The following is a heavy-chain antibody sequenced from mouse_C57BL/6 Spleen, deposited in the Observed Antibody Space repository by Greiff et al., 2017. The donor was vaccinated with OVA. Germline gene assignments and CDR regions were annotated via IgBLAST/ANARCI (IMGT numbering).Heavy chain of an antibody. CDR1: GYTLTSYW. J-gene: IGHJ2*01. CDR2: IYPSDSET. V-gene: IGHV1-61*01. CDR3: AREDYDDQGDY. Sequence: VQLQQPGAELVRPGSSVKLSCKASGYTLTSYWMDWVKQRPGQGLEWIGNIYPSDSETHYNQKFKDKATLTVDKSSSTAYMQLSSLTSEDSAVYYCAREDYDDQGDYWGQGTTLTVSS. D-gene: IGHD2-4*01.